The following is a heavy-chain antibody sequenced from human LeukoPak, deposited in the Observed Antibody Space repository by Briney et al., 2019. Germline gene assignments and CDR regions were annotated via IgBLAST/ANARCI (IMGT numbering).Heavy chain of an antibody. J-gene: IGHJ4*02. D-gene: IGHD5/OR15-5a*01. CDR2: IYYSGST. CDR1: GGSISSSSYY. V-gene: IGHV4-39*01. Sequence: ASETLSLTCTVSGGSISSSSYYWGWIRQPPGKGLEWIGSIYYSGSTYYNPSLKSRVTISVDTSKNQFSLKLSSVTAADTAVYYCARLVLMTGHFDYWGQGTLVTVSS. CDR3: ARLVLMTGHFDY.